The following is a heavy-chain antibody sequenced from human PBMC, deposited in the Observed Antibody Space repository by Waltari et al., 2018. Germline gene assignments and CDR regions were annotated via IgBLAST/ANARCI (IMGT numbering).Heavy chain of an antibody. CDR1: GFTFSSYE. D-gene: IGHD6-13*01. J-gene: IGHJ4*02. CDR2: ISSSGSTI. Sequence: EVQLVESGGGLVQPGGSLRLSCAASGFTFSSYEMNWVRQAPGKGLEWVSYISSSGSTIYYSYSVKGRFTISRDNAKNSLYLQMNSLRAEDTAVYSAAAGSAYYFDYCGQGTLVTVSS. CDR3: AAGSAYYFDY. V-gene: IGHV3-48*03.